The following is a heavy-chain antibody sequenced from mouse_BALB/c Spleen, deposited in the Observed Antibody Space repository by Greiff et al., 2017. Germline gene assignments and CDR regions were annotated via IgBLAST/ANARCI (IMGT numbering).Heavy chain of an antibody. J-gene: IGHJ3*01. Sequence: QVQLQQSGPGLVAPSQSLSITCTVSGFSLTSYGVHWVRQPPGKGLEWLGVIWAGGSTNYNSALMSRLSISKDNSKSQVFLKMNSLQTDDTAMYYCARELSSWFAYWGQGTLVTVSA. V-gene: IGHV2-9*02. CDR1: GFSLTSYG. CDR3: ARELSSWFAY. CDR2: IWAGGST.